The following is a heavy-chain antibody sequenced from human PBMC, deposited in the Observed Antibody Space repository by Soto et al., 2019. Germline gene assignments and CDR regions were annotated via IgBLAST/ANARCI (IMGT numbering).Heavy chain of an antibody. D-gene: IGHD1-1*01. CDR2: INAGNGNT. Sequence: ASVKVSCKASGYTFTNYAIHWVRQAPGQRLEWMGWINAGNGNTKYSQKFQDRVTITRDTSASTVYMALSSLRFEDTAVYYCAREQQLDTGNFDDWGQGTLVTVSS. CDR1: GYTFTNYA. V-gene: IGHV1-3*01. J-gene: IGHJ4*02. CDR3: AREQQLDTGNFDD.